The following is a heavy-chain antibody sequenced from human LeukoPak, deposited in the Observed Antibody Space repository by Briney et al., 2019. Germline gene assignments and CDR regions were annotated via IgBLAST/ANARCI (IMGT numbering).Heavy chain of an antibody. CDR2: ISYDRSDE. CDR1: GCTFGNYG. V-gene: IGHV3-30*18. J-gene: IGHJ4*02. D-gene: IGHD1-26*01. Sequence: GRSLRLSCAAYGCTFGNYGVHWVRQAPGKGLEWVASISYDRSDEYNADSVKGRFTISRDNSKNTVYLQMNSLRAEDTAVYYCAKGRVASGSYFDYWGQGTLVTVSS. CDR3: AKGRVASGSYFDY.